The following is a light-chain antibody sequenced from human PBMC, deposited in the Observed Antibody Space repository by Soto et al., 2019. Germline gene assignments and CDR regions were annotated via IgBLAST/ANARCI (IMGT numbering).Light chain of an antibody. J-gene: IGKJ4*01. CDR1: ESVGSS. CDR3: HQYNNWPPVT. CDR2: GAS. Sequence: ETVMTQSPATLFVSPGERATLSCRASESVGSSLAWYQQQPGQPPRLLIYGASTRATGVPGRFSGSGSGTEFTLTISSLQSEDFAVYYCHQYNNWPPVTFGGGTKVEIK. V-gene: IGKV3-15*01.